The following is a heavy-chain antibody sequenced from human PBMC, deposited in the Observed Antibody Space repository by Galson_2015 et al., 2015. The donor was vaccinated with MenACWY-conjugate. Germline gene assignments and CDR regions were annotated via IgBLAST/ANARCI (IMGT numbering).Heavy chain of an antibody. V-gene: IGHV3-21*01. CDR3: AREAPTTVTSHAFDI. J-gene: IGHJ3*02. CDR2: ISSSSSYI. D-gene: IGHD4-17*01. CDR1: GFTFSTYR. Sequence: SLRLSCAASGFTFSTYRMNWVRQAPGKGLEWVSSISSSSSYIYYADSLKGRFAISRDNAKNSLYLQIISLRAEDTAVYYCAREAPTTVTSHAFDIWGQGTMVTVSS.